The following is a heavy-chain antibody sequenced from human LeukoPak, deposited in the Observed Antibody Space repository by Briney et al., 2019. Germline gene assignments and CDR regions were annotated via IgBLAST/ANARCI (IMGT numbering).Heavy chain of an antibody. J-gene: IGHJ4*02. D-gene: IGHD3-16*01. V-gene: IGHV3-23*01. CDR1: GFTFSSYA. CDR2: ISGSGGGGRT. Sequence: PGGSLRLSCAASGFTFSSYAMSWVRQAPGQGLEWVSEISGSGGGGRTVYADSVRGRFTIARDNSKNTLYLQMNSLRAEDTAVCYCAKGYAGGFDYWGQGTLLTVSS. CDR3: AKGYAGGFDY.